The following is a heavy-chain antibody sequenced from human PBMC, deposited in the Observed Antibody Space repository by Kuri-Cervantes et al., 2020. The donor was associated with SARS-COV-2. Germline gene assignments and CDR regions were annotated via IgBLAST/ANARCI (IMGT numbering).Heavy chain of an antibody. V-gene: IGHV4-39*01. CDR2: FYYRGST. Sequence: ESLKISCTVSGGPISNSNYYWGWIRQPPGKGLEWIGSFYYRGSTYYNPSLTSRVTISVDTSKNQFSLRLSSVTAADTAVYYCARPRDWYYYGMDVWGQGTTVTISS. J-gene: IGHJ6*02. D-gene: IGHD3/OR15-3a*01. CDR3: ARPRDWYYYGMDV. CDR1: GGPISNSNYY.